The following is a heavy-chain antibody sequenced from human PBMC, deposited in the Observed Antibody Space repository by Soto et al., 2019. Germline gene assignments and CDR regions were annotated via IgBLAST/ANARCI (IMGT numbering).Heavy chain of an antibody. D-gene: IGHD2-8*01. CDR3: ARGTAIVLMVYANYGMDV. Sequence: ASVKVSCKASGYTFTGYYMHWVRQPPGQGLEWMGWINPNSGGTNYAQKFQGWVTMTRDTSISTAYMELSRLRSDDTAVYYCARGTAIVLMVYANYGMDVWGQGTTVTVSS. V-gene: IGHV1-2*04. CDR2: INPNSGGT. CDR1: GYTFTGYY. J-gene: IGHJ6*02.